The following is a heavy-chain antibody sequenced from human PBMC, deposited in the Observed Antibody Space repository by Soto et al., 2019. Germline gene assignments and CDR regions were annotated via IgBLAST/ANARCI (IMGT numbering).Heavy chain of an antibody. V-gene: IGHV4-59*01. J-gene: IGHJ3*02. D-gene: IGHD1-20*01. Sequence: QVQLQESGPGLVKPSETLSLTCTVSGGSISSYYWSWIRQPPGKGLEWIGYIYYSGSTNYNPSLKSGVTISVDTSKNQFSLKLSSVTAADTAVYYCARGKYNWNDSAFDIWGQGTMVTVSS. CDR3: ARGKYNWNDSAFDI. CDR2: IYYSGST. CDR1: GGSISSYY.